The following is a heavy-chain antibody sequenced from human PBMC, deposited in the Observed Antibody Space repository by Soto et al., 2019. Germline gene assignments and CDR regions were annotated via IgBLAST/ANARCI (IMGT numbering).Heavy chain of an antibody. CDR2: IGTAGDT. CDR3: AKSQEIGTHFFDS. D-gene: IGHD6-13*01. CDR1: GFTFSGFD. Sequence: WGSLRLSCEASGFTFSGFDMHWVRQPTGKGLEWVSSIGTAGDTYYAVSVKGRFTISRDNAKNSLSLQMNSLRAGDMAVYFCAKSQEIGTHFFDSWGQGTQVTVSS. V-gene: IGHV3-13*01. J-gene: IGHJ4*02.